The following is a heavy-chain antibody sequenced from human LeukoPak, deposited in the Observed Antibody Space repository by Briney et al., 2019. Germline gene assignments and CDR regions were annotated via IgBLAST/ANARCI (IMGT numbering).Heavy chain of an antibody. J-gene: IGHJ4*02. Sequence: GRSLRLSCAASGFTFSSYAMHWVRQAPGKGLEWVSVIYSGGSTYYADSVKGRFTISRDNSKNTLYLQMNSLRAADTAVYYCARAPGIAAAADYWGQGTLATVSS. D-gene: IGHD6-13*01. CDR2: IYSGGST. V-gene: IGHV3-53*01. CDR3: ARAPGIAAAADY. CDR1: GFTFSSYA.